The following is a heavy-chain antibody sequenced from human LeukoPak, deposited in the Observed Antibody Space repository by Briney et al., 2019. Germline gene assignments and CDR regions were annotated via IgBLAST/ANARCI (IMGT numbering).Heavy chain of an antibody. CDR2: ISGSGGST. CDR3: AKGPRDYDILTGYYPGSWYYFDY. J-gene: IGHJ4*02. Sequence: GGSLRFSCAASGFTFSSYAMSWVRQAPGKGLEWVSAISGSGGSTYYADSVKGRFTISRDNSKNTLYLQMNSLRAEDTAVYYCAKGPRDYDILTGYYPGSWYYFDYWGQGTLVTVSS. D-gene: IGHD3-9*01. V-gene: IGHV3-23*01. CDR1: GFTFSSYA.